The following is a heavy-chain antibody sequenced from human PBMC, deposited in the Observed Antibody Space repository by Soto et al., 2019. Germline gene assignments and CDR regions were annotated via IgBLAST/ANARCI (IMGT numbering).Heavy chain of an antibody. CDR3: ARETYGDYVGYFDP. V-gene: IGHV4-4*02. J-gene: IGHJ4*02. D-gene: IGHD4-17*01. CDR2: TYHSGNP. CDR1: GDSVISNWW. Sequence: SETLSLTCAVSGDSVISNWWWGWVRQSPGKGVEWIGHTYHSGNPYYNPSLKSRVIISVDRSKNQFSLKVRSVTAADTAVYYCARETYGDYVGYFDPWGQGIQVT.